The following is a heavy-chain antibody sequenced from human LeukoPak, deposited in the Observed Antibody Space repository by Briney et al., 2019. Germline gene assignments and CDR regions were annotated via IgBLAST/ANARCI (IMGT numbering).Heavy chain of an antibody. V-gene: IGHV4-39*07. J-gene: IGHJ4*02. Sequence: SETLSLTCTVSGGSISSSSYYWGWIRQPPGKGLEWIGSIYYSGSTYYNPSLKSRVTISVDTSKNQFSLKLSSVTAADTAVYYCARDHHPGASGWYPYFDYWGQGTLVTVSS. CDR1: GGSISSSSYY. CDR3: ARDHHPGASGWYPYFDY. D-gene: IGHD6-19*01. CDR2: IYYSGST.